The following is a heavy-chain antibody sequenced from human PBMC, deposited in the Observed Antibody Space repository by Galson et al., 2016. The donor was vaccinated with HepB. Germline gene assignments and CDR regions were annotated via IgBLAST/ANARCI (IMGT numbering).Heavy chain of an antibody. Sequence: SLRLSCAGSGFTFGYYTMNWVRQAPGKGLAWVSSITPSGTMYYADSVQGRFTISRDDGKRSLFLQMNSLRDEDTGVYYCARPPRGTYENFGFDHWGQGTLVTVSS. CDR2: ITPSGTM. CDR1: GFTFGYYT. V-gene: IGHV3-69-1*01. D-gene: IGHD1-26*01. J-gene: IGHJ4*02. CDR3: ARPPRGTYENFGFDH.